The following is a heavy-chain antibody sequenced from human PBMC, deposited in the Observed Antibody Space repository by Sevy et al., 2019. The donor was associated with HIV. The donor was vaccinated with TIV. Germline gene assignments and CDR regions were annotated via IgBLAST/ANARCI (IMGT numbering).Heavy chain of an antibody. Sequence: GGSLRLSCAASGFIFSTYGIHWVRQAPGKGLEWVAVISYDGSEKYYADSVRGRFTISRDNSKNTLYLHMNSLRVEATAIYYCAKMQGGSYNYYGMDVWGQGTTVTVSS. CDR1: GFIFSTYG. J-gene: IGHJ6*02. CDR3: AKMQGGSYNYYGMDV. V-gene: IGHV3-30*18. D-gene: IGHD1-26*01. CDR2: ISYDGSEK.